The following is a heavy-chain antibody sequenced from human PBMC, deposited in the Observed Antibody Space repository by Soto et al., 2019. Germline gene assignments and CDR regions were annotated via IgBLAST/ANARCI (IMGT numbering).Heavy chain of an antibody. J-gene: IGHJ4*02. CDR2: INTNTGDP. CDR1: GYIFTDLA. D-gene: IGHD3-22*01. Sequence: ASVKVSCKTSGYIFTDLAMNWVRQAPGQGLEWMGWINTNTGDPTYAQVFTGRFVFSLDTSVGTAYLQIYSLRAEDSAVYYCVGGYDYWGQGTLVTVSS. V-gene: IGHV7-4-1*01. CDR3: VGGYDY.